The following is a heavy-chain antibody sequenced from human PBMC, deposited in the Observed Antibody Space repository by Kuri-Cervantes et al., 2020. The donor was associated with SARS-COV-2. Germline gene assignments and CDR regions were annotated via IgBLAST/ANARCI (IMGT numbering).Heavy chain of an antibody. CDR3: AKDGYPYCGGDCYSDY. D-gene: IGHD2-21*02. CDR1: GFTFSSYA. J-gene: IGHJ4*02. Sequence: GGSLRLSCAASGFTFSSYAMHWARQAPGKGLEWVAVISYDGSNKYYADSVKGRFTISRDNSKNTLYLQMSSLRAEDTAVYYCAKDGYPYCGGDCYSDYWGQGTLVTVSS. CDR2: ISYDGSNK. V-gene: IGHV3-30*07.